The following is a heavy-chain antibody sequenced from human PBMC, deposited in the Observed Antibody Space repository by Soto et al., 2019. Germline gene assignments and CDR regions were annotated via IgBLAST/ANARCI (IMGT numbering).Heavy chain of an antibody. V-gene: IGHV1-3*01. CDR2: INAGNGKT. Sequence: ASVKVSCKASGYTFTTYAIHWVRQAPGQRLEWMGWINAGNGKTKYSQKFQDRVTITRDTSATTAYMELSSLISEDTAVYYCARAGDDCSTTSCYMIDYWGQGTLVTVSS. CDR1: GYTFTTYA. D-gene: IGHD2-2*02. CDR3: ARAGDDCSTTSCYMIDY. J-gene: IGHJ4*02.